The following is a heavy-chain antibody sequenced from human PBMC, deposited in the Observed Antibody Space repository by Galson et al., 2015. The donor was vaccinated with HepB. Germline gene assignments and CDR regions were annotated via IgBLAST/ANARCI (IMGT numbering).Heavy chain of an antibody. Sequence: SLRLSCAASGFTFSSYSMNWVRQAPGKGLEWVSSISSSSSYIYYADSVKGRSTISRDNAKNSLYLQMNSLRAEDTAVYYCARELRGDFWSGLGWFDPWGQGTLVTVSS. V-gene: IGHV3-21*01. D-gene: IGHD3-3*01. CDR2: ISSSSSYI. CDR3: ARELRGDFWSGLGWFDP. J-gene: IGHJ5*02. CDR1: GFTFSSYS.